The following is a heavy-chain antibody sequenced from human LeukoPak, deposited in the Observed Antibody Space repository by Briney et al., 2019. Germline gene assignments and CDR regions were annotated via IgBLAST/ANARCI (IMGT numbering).Heavy chain of an antibody. CDR1: GGSISSVSYY. CDR3: ARETSFLRHHMDV. CDR2: IFYTGRS. D-gene: IGHD4-17*01. J-gene: IGHJ6*03. Sequence: SETLSLTCTVSGGSISSVSYYWGWIRQPPGRGLECIGSIFYTGRSYYNPSLKRRVTISVDTSKNQFSLKLSSVTAADTAVYYCARETSFLRHHMDVWGKGTTVTVSS. V-gene: IGHV4-39*07.